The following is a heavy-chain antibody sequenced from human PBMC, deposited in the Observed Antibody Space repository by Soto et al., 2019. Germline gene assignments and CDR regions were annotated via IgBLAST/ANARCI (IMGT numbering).Heavy chain of an antibody. Sequence: PSETLSLTCTVSGGSISSYYWSWIRQPPGKGLEWIGYIYYSGSTNYNPSLKSRVTISVDTSKNQFSLKLSSVTAADTAVYYCGRGIWSSSPPDYYYYYIDVWGKGTTVTVSS. V-gene: IGHV4-59*01. D-gene: IGHD6-6*01. CDR1: GGSISSYY. J-gene: IGHJ6*03. CDR3: GRGIWSSSPPDYYYYYIDV. CDR2: IYYSGST.